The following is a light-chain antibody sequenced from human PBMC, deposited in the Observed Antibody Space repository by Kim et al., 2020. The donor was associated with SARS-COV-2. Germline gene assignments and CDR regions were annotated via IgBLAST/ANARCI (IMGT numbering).Light chain of an antibody. Sequence: VTIPCSGSSSNIGNNTVIWYQQLPGTAPKLLIYSNNQRPSGVPDRFSGSKSGTSASLAISGLQSEDEADYYCAAWDDSLNGLWVFGGGTQLTVL. J-gene: IGLJ3*02. V-gene: IGLV1-44*01. CDR3: AAWDDSLNGLWV. CDR2: SNN. CDR1: SSNIGNNT.